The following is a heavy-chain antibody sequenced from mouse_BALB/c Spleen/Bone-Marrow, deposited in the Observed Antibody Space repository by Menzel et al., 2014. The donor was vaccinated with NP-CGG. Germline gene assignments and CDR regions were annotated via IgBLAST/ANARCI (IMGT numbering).Heavy chain of an antibody. CDR3: ARNYYGYYYALDY. D-gene: IGHD1-1*01. V-gene: IGHV1-12*01. CDR1: GYTFXSYN. Sequence: QVQLKHSGAELVKPGASVKMSCKASGYTFXSYNMHWVKQTPGQGLEWIGAIYPGNGDTSYNQKFKGKATLTADKSSSTAYMLLSSLTSEDSAVYYCARNYYGYYYALDYWGQGTSVTVSS. CDR2: IYPGNGDT. J-gene: IGHJ4*01.